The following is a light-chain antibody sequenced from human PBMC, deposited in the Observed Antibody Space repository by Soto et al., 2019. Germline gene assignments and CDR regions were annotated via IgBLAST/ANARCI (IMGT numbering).Light chain of an antibody. CDR3: QQSYSTLSIT. Sequence: DIQMTQSPSSLSASVGDRVTITCRASESISRHLNWYQQKPGKAPKLLIYAASSLQNGVPSRFSGGGSGTDFSRTISNLQPEDFATYYCQQSYSTLSITFGRGTRLEIK. V-gene: IGKV1-39*01. J-gene: IGKJ5*01. CDR2: AAS. CDR1: ESISRH.